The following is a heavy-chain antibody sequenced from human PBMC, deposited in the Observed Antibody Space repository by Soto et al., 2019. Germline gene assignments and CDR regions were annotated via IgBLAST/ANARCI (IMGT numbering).Heavy chain of an antibody. CDR1: GGSISSGGYY. CDR2: IYYSGST. V-gene: IGHV4-31*03. D-gene: IGHD2-2*01. J-gene: IGHJ6*02. CDR3: ARDRYCISTSCPAYYYGMDV. Sequence: SETLSLTCTVSGGSISSGGYYWSWIRQHPGKGLEWIGYIYYSGSTYYNPSLKSRVTISVDTSKNQFSLKLSSVTAADTAVYYCARDRYCISTSCPAYYYGMDVWGQGTTVTVSS.